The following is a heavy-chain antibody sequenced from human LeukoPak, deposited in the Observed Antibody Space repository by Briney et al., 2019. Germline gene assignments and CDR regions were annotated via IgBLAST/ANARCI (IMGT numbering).Heavy chain of an antibody. CDR3: ARLKYGSPQH. CDR1: GFTFSDYY. CDR2: ISDSGSYT. D-gene: IGHD1-26*01. Sequence: PGGSLRLSCAVSGFTFSDYYMSWIRQAPGKGLEWVSYISDSGSYTIYADSVKGRFTISRDNAKNSLYLQMNSLRVEDTAVYYCARLKYGSPQHWGQGTLVTVSS. J-gene: IGHJ1*01. V-gene: IGHV3-11*06.